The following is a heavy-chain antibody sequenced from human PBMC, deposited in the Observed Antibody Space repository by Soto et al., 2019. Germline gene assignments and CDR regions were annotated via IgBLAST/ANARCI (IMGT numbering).Heavy chain of an antibody. J-gene: IGHJ4*02. V-gene: IGHV3-30-3*01. CDR3: ARWNVQHDSYVYF. CDR2: LSYDGSDN. D-gene: IGHD5-18*01. CDR1: GFTFSTYP. Sequence: PGGSLRLSCAASGFTFSTYPMHWLRQAPGKGLEWVALLSYDGSDNYYADSVKGRFSISRDNPQNTLYLQMNSLRAEDTAVYYCARWNVQHDSYVYFWGQGTLVTVSS.